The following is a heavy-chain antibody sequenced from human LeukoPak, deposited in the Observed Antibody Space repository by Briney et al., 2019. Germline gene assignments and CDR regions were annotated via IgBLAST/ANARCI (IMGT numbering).Heavy chain of an antibody. V-gene: IGHV4-34*08. CDR3: ALRGRYSGYSYYYYGMDG. D-gene: IGHD5-12*01. J-gene: IGHJ6*04. CDR2: INHSGST. Sequence: SETLSLTCAVYGGTFSGYYWSWIRQPPGKGLEWIGEINHSGSTTYNPSLKSRVTISVDTSKNQFSLKLSSVTAADTAVYYCALRGRYSGYSYYYYGMDGWGKGTTVTVSS. CDR1: GGTFSGYY.